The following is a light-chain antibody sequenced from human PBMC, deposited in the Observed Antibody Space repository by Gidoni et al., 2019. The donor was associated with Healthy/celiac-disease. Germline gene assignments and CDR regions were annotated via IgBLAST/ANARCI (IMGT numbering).Light chain of an antibody. J-gene: IGKJ4*01. CDR3: LQEYKYPLT. CDR1: QSIRND. V-gene: IGKV1-6*01. Sequence: AIQMTQSPSSLSASVGDRVTITCRASQSIRNDLGWYQQKPGKAPKLLIYAASSLQSGVPTMFSGSGSGTDFTLTISSLQPEELATYYYLQEYKYPLTFGGGTRVEIK. CDR2: AAS.